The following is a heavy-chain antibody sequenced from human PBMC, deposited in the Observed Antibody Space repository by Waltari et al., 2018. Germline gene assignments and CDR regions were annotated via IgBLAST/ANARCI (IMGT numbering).Heavy chain of an antibody. CDR2: INHSGST. J-gene: IGHJ5*02. V-gene: IGHV4-34*01. D-gene: IGHD6-6*01. CDR1: GGSFSGYY. Sequence: QVQLQQWGAGLLKPSETLSLTCAVYGGSFSGYYWSWIRQPPGKGLEWIGEINHSGSTNDNPSLKSRVTIAVDTSKNQFSLKLSSVTAADTAVYYCARGKRIAARPGWFDPWGQGTLVTVSS. CDR3: ARGKRIAARPGWFDP.